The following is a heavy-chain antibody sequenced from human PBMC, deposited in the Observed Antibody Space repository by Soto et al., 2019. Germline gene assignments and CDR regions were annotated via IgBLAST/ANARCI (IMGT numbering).Heavy chain of an antibody. D-gene: IGHD3-22*01. CDR2: ISGSGGST. V-gene: IGHV3-23*01. Sequence: GLWLRVSCAASGGTFSSDAMSGVRRGPGTRLEWVSAISGSGGSTYYAAPVKGRFTIPRHNPKNTLYLQLNSLRAEDTAVYYCAKATDYYDSSGYFGYWGQGTLVTVSS. J-gene: IGHJ4*02. CDR3: AKATDYYDSSGYFGY. CDR1: GGTFSSDA.